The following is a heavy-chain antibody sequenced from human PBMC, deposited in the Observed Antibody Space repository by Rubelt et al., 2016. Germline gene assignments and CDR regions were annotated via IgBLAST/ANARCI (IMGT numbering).Heavy chain of an antibody. CDR1: GFTFSSYA. CDR2: ISGSGGST. Sequence: SCAASGFTFSSYAMSWVRQAPGKGLEWVSAISGSGGSTYYADSVKGRFTISRDNSKNTLYLQMNSLRAEDTAVYYCAKDIYGGNSEAEDYWGQGTLVTVSS. J-gene: IGHJ4*02. CDR3: AKDIYGGNSEAEDY. D-gene: IGHD4-23*01. V-gene: IGHV3-23*01.